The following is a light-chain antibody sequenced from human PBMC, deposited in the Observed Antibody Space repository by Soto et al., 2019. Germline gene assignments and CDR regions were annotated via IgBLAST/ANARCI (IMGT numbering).Light chain of an antibody. J-gene: IGLJ1*01. V-gene: IGLV1-40*01. CDR1: SSNIGAGYD. Sequence: QSVLTQPPSVSGAPGQRVTISCTGSSSNIGAGYDVHWYQQLPGTAPKLLIYGNSNRPSGVPDRFSGSKSGTSASLDITGLQAEDEADYYCQSYDSSLSGYVFGTGTKVTVL. CDR3: QSYDSSLSGYV. CDR2: GNS.